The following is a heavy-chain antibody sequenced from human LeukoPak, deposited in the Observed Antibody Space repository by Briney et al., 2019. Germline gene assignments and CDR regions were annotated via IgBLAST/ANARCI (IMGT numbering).Heavy chain of an antibody. CDR2: VYRDGAT. CDR3: ARLPTSWSHVHY. D-gene: IGHD2-2*01. V-gene: IGHV3-66*02. Sequence: PGRSLRLSCEVSGFDVSKNFVNWVRQAPGRGLEWVSVVYRDGATFSAASVKDRFTISRDTSKNTLYLLMNSLTSEDTPVYYCARLPTSWSHVHYWGQGTLVTVSS. CDR1: GFDVSKNF. J-gene: IGHJ4*02.